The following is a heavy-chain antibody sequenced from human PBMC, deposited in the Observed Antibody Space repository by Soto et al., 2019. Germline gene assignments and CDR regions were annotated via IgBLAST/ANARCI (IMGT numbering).Heavy chain of an antibody. D-gene: IGHD4-17*01. CDR3: AKDSSMTTVTTFGY. CDR2: ISGSGGST. J-gene: IGHJ4*02. V-gene: IGHV3-23*01. CDR1: GFTFSSYA. Sequence: PVGSLRLSCAASGFTFSSYAMSWVRQAPGKGLEWVSAISGSGGSTYYADSVKGRFTISRDNSKNTLYLQMNSLRAEDTAVYYCAKDSSMTTVTTFGYWGQGTLVTVSS.